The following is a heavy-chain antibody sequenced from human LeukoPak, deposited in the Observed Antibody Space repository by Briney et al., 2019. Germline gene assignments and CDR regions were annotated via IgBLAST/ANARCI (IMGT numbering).Heavy chain of an antibody. CDR1: GGSISSYY. J-gene: IGHJ6*03. CDR2: IYYSGST. Sequence: SETLSLTCTVSGGSISSYYWSWIRQPPGRGLEWIGYIYYSGSTNYNPSLKSRVTISVDTSKNQFSLKLSSVTAADTAVYYCARGMGSGYYYYYYMDVWGKGTTVTVSS. CDR3: ARGMGSGYYYYYYMDV. D-gene: IGHD1-26*01. V-gene: IGHV4-59*01.